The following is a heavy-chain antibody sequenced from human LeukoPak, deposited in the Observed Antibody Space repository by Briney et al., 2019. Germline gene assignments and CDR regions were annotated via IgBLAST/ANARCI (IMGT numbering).Heavy chain of an antibody. Sequence: ASVKLSCKASGYTFTGHYIHWGRQAPGQGLGGMGWIIPNNGGTNYVQQFQGRVTMTKDTSISTAYMELTRLTSDDTAVDYCATGDVTQGNPHWGQGTLVTVSS. CDR2: IIPNNGGT. D-gene: IGHD4-11*01. J-gene: IGHJ4*02. CDR1: GYTFTGHY. CDR3: ATGDVTQGNPH. V-gene: IGHV1-2*02.